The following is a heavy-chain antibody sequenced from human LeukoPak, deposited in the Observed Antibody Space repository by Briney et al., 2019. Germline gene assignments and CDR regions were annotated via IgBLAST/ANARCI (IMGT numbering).Heavy chain of an antibody. D-gene: IGHD5/OR15-5a*01. CDR3: AKLPLSTAYRGWFDP. CDR1: GFTFSNCA. J-gene: IGHJ5*02. V-gene: IGHV3-23*01. Sequence: AGGSLRLSCGAPGFTFSNCAMTWARKAQGKGLEWVSTISGSGGSTTYADSVKGRFTVSRDNSKSTMFLQMNSLRAEDTALYYCAKLPLSTAYRGWFDPWGQGTLVTVSS. CDR2: ISGSGGST.